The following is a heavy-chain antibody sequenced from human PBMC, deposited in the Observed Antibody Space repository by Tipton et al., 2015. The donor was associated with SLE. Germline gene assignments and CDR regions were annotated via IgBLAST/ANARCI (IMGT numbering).Heavy chain of an antibody. CDR1: GGSINNTSSY. J-gene: IGHJ4*02. Sequence: TLSLTCTVSGGSINNTSSYWGFIRLPPGKGLEWIGSIYYSGSTNYNPSLKSRVTISVDTSKNQFSLKLSSVTAADTAVYYCARGLTQSPDFWGQGTLVTVSS. V-gene: IGHV4-39*07. CDR2: IYYSGST. CDR3: ARGLTQSPDF. D-gene: IGHD2-15*01.